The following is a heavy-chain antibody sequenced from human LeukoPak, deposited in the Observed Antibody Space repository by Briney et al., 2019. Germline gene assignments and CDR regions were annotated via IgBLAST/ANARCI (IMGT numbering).Heavy chain of an antibody. J-gene: IGHJ4*02. CDR3: TRGGPGTAGTESDY. CDR2: INPNSGGT. D-gene: IGHD1/OR15-1a*01. V-gene: IGHV1-2*02. CDR1: GYTLTGYY. Sequence: ASVKVSCKASGYTLTGYYMHWVRQAPGQGLEWMGWINPNSGGTNSAQKFQGRVTMTRDTSITTAFMELSGLTSDDTAVYYCTRGGPGTAGTESDYWGQGTLVTVSS.